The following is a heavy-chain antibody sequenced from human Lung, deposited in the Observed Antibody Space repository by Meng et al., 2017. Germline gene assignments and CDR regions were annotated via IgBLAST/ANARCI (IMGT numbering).Heavy chain of an antibody. CDR3: ARAEEEYCSGGSCPNFDF. CDR1: VYTFTTYG. D-gene: IGHD2-15*01. J-gene: IGHJ4*02. Sequence: QVTLMQSGAEVKKPGASVKVSCKASVYTFTTYGISWVRQAPGQGLEWMGWISPYNGYTSSIQKFQGRVTMTTDTSTSTAYMELRSLRSDDTAVYYCARAEEEYCSGGSCPNFDFWGQGTLVTVSS. CDR2: ISPYNGYT. V-gene: IGHV1-18*01.